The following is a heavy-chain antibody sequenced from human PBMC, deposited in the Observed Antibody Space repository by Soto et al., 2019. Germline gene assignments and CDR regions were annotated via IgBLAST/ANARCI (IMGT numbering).Heavy chain of an antibody. CDR1: GFTFSSYS. D-gene: IGHD4-4*01. J-gene: IGHJ3*02. Sequence: EVQLVESWGGLVKPGGSLRLSYAASGFTFSSYSMNWVRQAPGKGLERVSSSSSSSSYIYYADSVKGRFTISRDNAKNSLYLQMNSLRAEETAVYYCAREFDYSNYHFAFAIWCQGTMVTVSS. CDR2: SSSSSSYI. CDR3: AREFDYSNYHFAFAI. V-gene: IGHV3-21*01.